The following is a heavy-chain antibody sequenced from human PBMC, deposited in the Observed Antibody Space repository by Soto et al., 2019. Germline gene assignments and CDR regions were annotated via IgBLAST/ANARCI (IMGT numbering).Heavy chain of an antibody. CDR2: IYYSGST. CDR1: GGSISSYY. D-gene: IGHD5-18*01. V-gene: IGHV4-59*01. Sequence: SETLSLTCTVSGGSISSYYWSWIRQPPGKGLEWIGYIYYSGSTNYNPSLKSRVTISVDTSKNQFSLKLSSVTAADTAVYYCARTMVTDYYYGMDVWGQGTTVTVSS. CDR3: ARTMVTDYYYGMDV. J-gene: IGHJ6*02.